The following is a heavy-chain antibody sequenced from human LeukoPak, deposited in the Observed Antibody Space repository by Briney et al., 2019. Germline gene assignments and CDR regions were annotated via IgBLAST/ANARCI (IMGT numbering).Heavy chain of an antibody. CDR3: AREGSSYAQSGPFYFDY. CDR1: GFTFSSSD. V-gene: IGHV3-48*03. CDR2: ISSSGRNK. J-gene: IGHJ4*02. Sequence: GGSLRLSCAASGFTFSSSDMNWVRQAPGKGLEWVSYISSSGRNKNYADSVKGRFTISRDNAKNSLYLQMNSLRAEDTAVYYGAREGSSYAQSGPFYFDYWGQGTLVTVSS. D-gene: IGHD1-26*01.